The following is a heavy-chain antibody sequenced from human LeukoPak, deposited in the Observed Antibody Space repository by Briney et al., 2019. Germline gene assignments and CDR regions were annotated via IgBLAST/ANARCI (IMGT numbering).Heavy chain of an antibody. CDR2: IIPIFGTA. CDR3: ARERFTIFGVGNAFDI. J-gene: IGHJ3*02. V-gene: IGHV1-69*13. Sequence: ASVKVSCKASGGTFSSYAISWVRQAPGQGLEWMGGIIPIFGTANYAQKFQGRVTITADESTSTAYMELSSLRSEDTAVYYCARERFTIFGVGNAFDIWGQGTMVTVSS. D-gene: IGHD3-3*01. CDR1: GGTFSSYA.